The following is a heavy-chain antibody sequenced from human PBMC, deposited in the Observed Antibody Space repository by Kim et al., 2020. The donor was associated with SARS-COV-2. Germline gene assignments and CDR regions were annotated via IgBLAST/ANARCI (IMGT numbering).Heavy chain of an antibody. CDR2: MNPNSGNT. J-gene: IGHJ5*02. V-gene: IGHV1-8*01. D-gene: IGHD6-19*01. CDR3: ARAKSLQQWLAIRRTNWFDP. Sequence: ASVKVSCKASGYTFTSYDINWVRQATGQGLEWMGWMNPNSGNTGYAQKFQGRVTMTRNTSISTAYMELSSLRSEDTAMYYCARAKSLQQWLAIRRTNWFDPWGQGTLITVSS. CDR1: GYTFTSYD.